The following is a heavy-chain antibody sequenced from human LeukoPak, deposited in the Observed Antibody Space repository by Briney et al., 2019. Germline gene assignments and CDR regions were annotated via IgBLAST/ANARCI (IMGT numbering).Heavy chain of an antibody. CDR2: ISAYNGNT. CDR3: ARDRISMGYYGSGSFDVFDI. Sequence: ASVKVSCKASGYTFTSYGISWVRQAPGQGLEWMGWISAYNGNTNYAQKLQGRVTMTTDTSTSTAYMELRSLRSDDTAVYYCARDRISMGYYGSGSFDVFDIWGQGTMVTVSS. D-gene: IGHD3-10*01. CDR1: GYTFTSYG. V-gene: IGHV1-18*01. J-gene: IGHJ3*02.